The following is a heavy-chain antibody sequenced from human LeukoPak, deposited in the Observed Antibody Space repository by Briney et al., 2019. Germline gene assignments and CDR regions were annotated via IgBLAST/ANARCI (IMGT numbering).Heavy chain of an antibody. CDR3: ARGGYGSGNTHWFDP. Sequence: SETLSLTCAVSGGSISSSNWWSWVRQPPGKGLEWIGESYHSGSTNYNPSLKSRVTISVDKSKNQFSLKLSSVTAADTAVYYCARGGYGSGNTHWFDPWGQGTLVTVSS. CDR2: SYHSGST. V-gene: IGHV4-4*02. CDR1: GGSISSSNW. D-gene: IGHD3-10*01. J-gene: IGHJ5*02.